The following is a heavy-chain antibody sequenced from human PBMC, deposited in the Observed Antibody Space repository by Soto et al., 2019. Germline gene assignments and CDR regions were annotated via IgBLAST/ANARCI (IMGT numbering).Heavy chain of an antibody. V-gene: IGHV5-51*01. Sequence: GESPKISCQCSGYTFSNFWIAWVRQLPGKGLEYMGIIYPGDSETRYSPSFHGKVTISADRSIGTAYLQWSSLEASDSAFYFCARSPRSSPYFDYWGQGALVPSPQ. CDR1: GYTFSNFW. D-gene: IGHD6-13*01. J-gene: IGHJ4*02. CDR2: IYPGDSET. CDR3: ARSPRSSPYFDY.